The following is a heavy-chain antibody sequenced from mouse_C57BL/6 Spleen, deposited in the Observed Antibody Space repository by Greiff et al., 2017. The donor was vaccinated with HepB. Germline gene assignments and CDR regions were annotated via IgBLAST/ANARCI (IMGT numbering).Heavy chain of an antibody. CDR2: IDPSDSET. CDR1: GYTFTSYW. D-gene: IGHD2-5*01. Sequence: QVQLQQPGAELVRPGSSVKLSCKASGYTFTSYWMHWVKQRPIQGLEWIGNIDPSDSETHYNQKFKDKATLTVDKSSSTAYMQLSSLTSEDSAVYYCAREGDSNYVYFDVWGTGTTVTVSS. V-gene: IGHV1-52*01. CDR3: AREGDSNYVYFDV. J-gene: IGHJ1*03.